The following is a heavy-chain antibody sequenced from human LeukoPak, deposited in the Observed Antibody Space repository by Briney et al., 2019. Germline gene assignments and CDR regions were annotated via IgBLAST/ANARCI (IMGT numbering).Heavy chain of an antibody. J-gene: IGHJ6*04. V-gene: IGHV3-21*01. CDR3: ARDYSYCTNGVCYDRQMDV. D-gene: IGHD2-8*01. CDR1: GFTFSSYG. CDR2: ISSSSSYI. Sequence: PGGSLRLSCAASGFTFSSYGMSWVRQAPGKGLEWVSSISSSSSYIYYADSVKGRFTISRDNAKNSLYLQMNSLRAEDTAVYYCARDYSYCTNGVCYDRQMDVWGKGTTVTVSS.